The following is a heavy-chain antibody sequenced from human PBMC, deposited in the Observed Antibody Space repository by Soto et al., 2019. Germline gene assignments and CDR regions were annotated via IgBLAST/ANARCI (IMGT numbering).Heavy chain of an antibody. D-gene: IGHD2-2*01. CDR2: ISGSGGST. CDR3: ARDIVVVPAAIESFDY. Sequence: PGGSLRLSCAASGFTFSSYAMSWVRQAPGKGLEWVSAISGSGGSTYYADSVKGRFTISRDNSKNTLYLQMNSLRAEDTAVYYCARDIVVVPAAIESFDYWGQGTLVTVSS. V-gene: IGHV3-23*01. CDR1: GFTFSSYA. J-gene: IGHJ4*02.